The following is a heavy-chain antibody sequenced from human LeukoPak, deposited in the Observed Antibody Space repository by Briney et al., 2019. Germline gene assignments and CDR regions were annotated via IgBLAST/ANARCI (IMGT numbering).Heavy chain of an antibody. V-gene: IGHV3-30*02. CDR2: IRYDGINK. CDR1: GFTFSSYG. D-gene: IGHD3-10*02. J-gene: IGHJ4*02. Sequence: GGSLRLSCAASGFTFSSYGMHWVRQAPGKGLEWVAFIRYDGINKYYGDSVKGRFTISRDNSKNTLYLQMNSLRAEDTAVYYCAELGITMIGGVWGQGTLVTVSS. CDR3: AELGITMIGGV.